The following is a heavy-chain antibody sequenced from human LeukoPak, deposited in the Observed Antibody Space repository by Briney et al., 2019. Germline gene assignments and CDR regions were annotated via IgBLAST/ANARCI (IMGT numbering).Heavy chain of an antibody. V-gene: IGHV5-51*01. Sequence: GESLKISCKGSGYSFTNYWIDWVRQMPGKGMEWMGIIYPGDSDTRYSPSFQGQVTISADKSISTAYLQWSSLKASDTAMYYCTKGGTGDSPGGAFDIWGQGTMVTVSS. CDR1: GYSFTNYW. J-gene: IGHJ3*02. CDR2: IYPGDSDT. D-gene: IGHD7-27*01. CDR3: TKGGTGDSPGGAFDI.